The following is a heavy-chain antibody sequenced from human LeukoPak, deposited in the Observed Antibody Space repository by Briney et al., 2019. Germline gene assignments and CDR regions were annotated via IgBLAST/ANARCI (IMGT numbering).Heavy chain of an antibody. CDR3: AKDGTSYYYIYY. D-gene: IGHD2/OR15-2a*01. V-gene: IGHV3-23*01. CDR1: GFTLSSYE. CDR2: IEYSGGSA. Sequence: GGSLRLSCIVSGFTLSSYEMSWIRQAPGKGLEWVASIEYSGGSAYYADSVKGRFSISRDDSKNTLYLQMNSLRGDDTAVYYCAKDGTSYYYIYYWGQGTLVTVSS. J-gene: IGHJ4*02.